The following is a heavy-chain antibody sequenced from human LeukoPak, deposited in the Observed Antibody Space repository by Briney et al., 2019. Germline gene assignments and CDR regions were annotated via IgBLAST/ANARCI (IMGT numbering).Heavy chain of an antibody. CDR3: ASEGTIPDAVFDY. CDR2: ITSSSSYR. Sequence: GGSLRLSCAASGFTFSSYSMNWVRQAPGKGLEWVSSITSSSSYRYYAGSVKGRFTISSDNAKNSLYLQMNSLRAEDTAVYYCASEGTIPDAVFDYWGQGTLVTVSS. J-gene: IGHJ4*02. D-gene: IGHD3-3*01. CDR1: GFTFSSYS. V-gene: IGHV3-21*01.